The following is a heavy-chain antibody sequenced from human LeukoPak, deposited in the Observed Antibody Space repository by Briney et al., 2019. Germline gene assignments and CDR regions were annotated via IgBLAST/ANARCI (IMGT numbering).Heavy chain of an antibody. CDR3: STDPRD. CDR2: IKSKSDGGTI. V-gene: IGHV3-15*01. CDR1: GFTFTTYS. J-gene: IGHJ4*02. Sequence: GGSLRLSCVASGFTFTTYSMNWVRLAPGKGLEWVARIKSKSDGGTIDYVAPVKGRFTISRDDSKNTLYLEMNSLKTEDTAVYYCSTDPRDWGQGTLVTVPS.